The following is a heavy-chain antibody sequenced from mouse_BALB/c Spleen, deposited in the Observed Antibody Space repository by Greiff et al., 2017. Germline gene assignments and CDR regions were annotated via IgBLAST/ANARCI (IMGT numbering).Heavy chain of an antibody. CDR3: ARGGMDD. CDR1: GYTFTSYW. CDR2: INPSTGYT. J-gene: IGHJ4*01. Sequence: VQLQQSGAELAKPGASVKMSCKASGYTFTSYWMHWVKQRPGQGLAWIGYINPSTGYTEYNQKFKDKATLTADKSSSTAYMQLSSLTSEDSAVYYCARGGMDDWGQGTSVTVSS. V-gene: IGHV1-7*01.